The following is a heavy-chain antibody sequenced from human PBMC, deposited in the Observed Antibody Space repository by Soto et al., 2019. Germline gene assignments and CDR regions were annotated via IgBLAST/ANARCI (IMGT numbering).Heavy chain of an antibody. Sequence: ASVKVSCKTSGYSFSTYDINWVRQATGQRLEWMGWINAGNGNTKYSQKFQGRVTITRDTSASTAYMELSSLRSEDTAVYYCASSGWHQYYFDYWGQGTLVTVSS. CDR1: GYSFSTYD. J-gene: IGHJ4*02. CDR2: INAGNGNT. CDR3: ASSGWHQYYFDY. V-gene: IGHV1-3*01. D-gene: IGHD6-19*01.